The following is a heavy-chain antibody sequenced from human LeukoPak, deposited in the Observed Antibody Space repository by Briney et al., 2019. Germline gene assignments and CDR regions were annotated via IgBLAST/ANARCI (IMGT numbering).Heavy chain of an antibody. D-gene: IGHD1-26*01. Sequence: SETLSLTCVVSGLSISSGFYWGWIRQPPEKGLEWIVTINHSENTYYNPSLKSRVTVSADTSKNHFSLRLSSVAAADTAVYYCARIRAGAITNGFEIWGQGTVVTVSS. CDR1: GLSISSGFY. CDR2: INHSENT. CDR3: ARIRAGAITNGFEI. J-gene: IGHJ3*02. V-gene: IGHV4-38-2*01.